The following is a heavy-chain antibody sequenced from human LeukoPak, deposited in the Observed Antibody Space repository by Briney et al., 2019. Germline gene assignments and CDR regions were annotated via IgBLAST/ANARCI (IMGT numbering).Heavy chain of an antibody. CDR3: ARLTSSWYQDWYFDL. D-gene: IGHD6-13*01. J-gene: IGHJ2*01. CDR2: IYTSGST. V-gene: IGHV4-4*07. CDR1: SGSISNYD. Sequence: SETLSLTCTVSSGSISNYDWSWIRQPAGKGLEWIGRIYTSGSTNYNPSLKSRVTMSVDTFKKQFSLRLSSVTAADTAVYYCARLTSSWYQDWYFDLWGRGTLVTVSS.